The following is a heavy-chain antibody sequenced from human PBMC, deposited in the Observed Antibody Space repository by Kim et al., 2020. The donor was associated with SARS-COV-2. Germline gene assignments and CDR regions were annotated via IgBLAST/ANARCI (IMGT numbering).Heavy chain of an antibody. J-gene: IGHJ4*02. CDR3: ARQKFPYSSAWYYFDF. Sequence: FQGQVTISADKSISTAYLQWSSLKASDTAMYYCARQKFPYSSAWYYFDFWGQGTLVTVSS. D-gene: IGHD6-19*01. V-gene: IGHV5-51*01.